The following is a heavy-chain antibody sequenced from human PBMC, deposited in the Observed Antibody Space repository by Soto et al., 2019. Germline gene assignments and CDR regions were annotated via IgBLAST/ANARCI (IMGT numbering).Heavy chain of an antibody. V-gene: IGHV1-18*04. Sequence: ASVKVSCKASTETFNNYGIAWVRQAPGQGLGWMGWISTYNGNTNTYHKKRFQGRFTMTSDSASNTDYMELRSLTPDDKAVYYCARGGQKNLYTSTGPWGKGTWVTVSS. D-gene: IGHD2-8*01. J-gene: IGHJ5*02. CDR3: ARGGQKNLYTSTGP. CDR2: ISTYNGNTNT. CDR1: TETFNNYG.